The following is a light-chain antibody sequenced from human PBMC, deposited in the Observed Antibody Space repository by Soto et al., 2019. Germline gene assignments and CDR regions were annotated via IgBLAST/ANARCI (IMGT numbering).Light chain of an antibody. J-gene: IGLJ2*01. Sequence: SSELTQPPSVSVAPGQTARITCGGNRIGSKSVHWFQQKPGQAPVLVVHDDSDRPSGIPERFSGSNSGGTATLTISRVEAGDEADYYCQVWDSRDDHRVFGGGTNVTVL. CDR1: RIGSKS. CDR3: QVWDSRDDHRV. V-gene: IGLV3-21*02. CDR2: DDS.